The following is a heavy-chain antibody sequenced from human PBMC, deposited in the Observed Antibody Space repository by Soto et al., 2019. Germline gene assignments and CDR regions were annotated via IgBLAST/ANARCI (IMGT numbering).Heavy chain of an antibody. D-gene: IGHD3-22*01. Sequence: EASVKVSCTASVYTFTSYTLHWVRQAPGQRLEWMGWINAGNGNTKYSQKFQGRVTISRDTSASTAYMELSSLRSEDTAVYYCARDPPHYDSSGHYYADYYYGMDVWGQGTTVTVSS. J-gene: IGHJ6*02. CDR3: ARDPPHYDSSGHYYADYYYGMDV. CDR1: VYTFTSYT. V-gene: IGHV1-3*01. CDR2: INAGNGNT.